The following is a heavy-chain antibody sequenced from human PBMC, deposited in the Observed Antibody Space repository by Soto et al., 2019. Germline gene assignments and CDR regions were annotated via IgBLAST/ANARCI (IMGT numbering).Heavy chain of an antibody. D-gene: IGHD3-9*01. CDR1: GFIFSNYA. Sequence: EVQLLESGGGLVQPGGSLRLSCAASGFIFSNYAMNWVRQAPGKGLEWVSAVGSNGLDTYYADSVKGRFTISRDNSKNTLYLQMNSLRAEDTAVYHCAGRTGYPFDYWGQGTLVTVSS. CDR2: VGSNGLDT. V-gene: IGHV3-23*01. CDR3: AGRTGYPFDY. J-gene: IGHJ4*02.